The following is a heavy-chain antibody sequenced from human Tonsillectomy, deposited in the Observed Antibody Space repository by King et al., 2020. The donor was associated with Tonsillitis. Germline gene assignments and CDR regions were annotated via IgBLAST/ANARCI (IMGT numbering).Heavy chain of an antibody. J-gene: IGHJ4*02. Sequence: VQLVQSGAEVKKPGESLKISCKGSGYSFTSYWIGWVRQMPGKGLEWMGIIYPGDAERRYSPSFQGQVTISVDKSISTAYLQWSSLKASDTAMYYCARKRLRNNDILTGLFDYWGQGTLVTVSS. D-gene: IGHD3-9*01. CDR1: GYSFTSYW. CDR2: IYPGDAER. V-gene: IGHV5-51*01. CDR3: ARKRLRNNDILTGLFDY.